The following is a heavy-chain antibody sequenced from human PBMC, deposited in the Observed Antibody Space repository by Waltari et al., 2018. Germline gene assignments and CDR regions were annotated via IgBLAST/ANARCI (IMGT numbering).Heavy chain of an antibody. D-gene: IGHD2-2*01. Sequence: QVQLVQSGAEVKKPGASVKVSCKASGYTFTESYIPWVRQAPGQGLEWMGWISPNSGDTKFAQRFQGRVTMTRDTSISTAYMELSRLTSDDTAVYYCARGSRYCTSTTCPSSAFDVWGQGTTVTVSS. CDR3: ARGSRYCTSTTCPSSAFDV. J-gene: IGHJ6*02. CDR2: ISPNSGDT. V-gene: IGHV1-2*02. CDR1: GYTFTESY.